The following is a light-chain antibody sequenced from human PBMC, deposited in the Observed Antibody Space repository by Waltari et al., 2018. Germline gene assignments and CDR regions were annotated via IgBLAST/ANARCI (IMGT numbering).Light chain of an antibody. CDR1: SGHRNYV. Sequence: QPVLTQSSSASAALGSSVKLTCTLSSGHRNYVIAWPQQQPGEAPRFLMTLEGSGRDNKGSGVPDRFSGSSFGADRYLTISNLQSEDEAEYYCETWDSNTRVFGGGTKLTVL. V-gene: IGLV4-60*03. CDR3: ETWDSNTRV. J-gene: IGLJ3*02. CDR2: LEGSGRD.